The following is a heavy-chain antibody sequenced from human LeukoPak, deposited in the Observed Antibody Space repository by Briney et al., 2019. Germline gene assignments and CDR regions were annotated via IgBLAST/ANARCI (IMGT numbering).Heavy chain of an antibody. J-gene: IGHJ4*02. Sequence: ASVKVSCKASGYTFTSYAMHWVRQAPGQRLEWMGWINAGNGNTKYSQKFQGRVTITRDTSASTAYMELSILRSEDTAVYYCARDSDRLPIAAAADYWGQGTLVTVSS. CDR3: ARDSDRLPIAAAADY. D-gene: IGHD6-13*01. CDR2: INAGNGNT. V-gene: IGHV1-3*01. CDR1: GYTFTSYA.